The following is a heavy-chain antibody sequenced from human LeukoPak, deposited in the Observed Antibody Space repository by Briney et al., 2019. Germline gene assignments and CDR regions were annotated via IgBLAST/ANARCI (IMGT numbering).Heavy chain of an antibody. V-gene: IGHV4-39*01. CDR1: GDSISSSSYY. D-gene: IGHD3-10*01. J-gene: IGHJ3*01. CDR3: ARHQTGLLYYGSGSHTAAFNL. CDR2: IFYSGST. Sequence: SETLSLTCTVSGDSISSSSYYWGWIRQPPGKGLEWIGTIFYSGSTYYNPSLKSRVTLSVDTSKNQYSLTLSSVTAADTAVYYCARHQTGLLYYGSGSHTAAFNLWGQGTRVTVSS.